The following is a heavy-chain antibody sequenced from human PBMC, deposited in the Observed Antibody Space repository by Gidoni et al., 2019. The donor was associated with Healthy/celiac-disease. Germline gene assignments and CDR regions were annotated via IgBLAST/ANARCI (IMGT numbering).Heavy chain of an antibody. CDR3: AKVRYSSGWAYYFDY. V-gene: IGHV3-30*18. D-gene: IGHD6-19*01. Sequence: QVQLVESGGGVVQPGRSLRLSCAASGFTFSSYGMHWVRQAPGKGLEWVAVISYDGSNKYYADSVKGRFTISRDNSKNTLYLQMNSLRAEDTAVYYCAKVRYSSGWAYYFDYWGQGTLVTVSS. J-gene: IGHJ4*02. CDR1: GFTFSSYG. CDR2: ISYDGSNK.